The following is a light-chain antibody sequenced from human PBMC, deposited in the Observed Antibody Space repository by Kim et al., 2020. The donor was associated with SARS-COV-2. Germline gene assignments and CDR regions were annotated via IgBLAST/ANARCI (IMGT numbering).Light chain of an antibody. J-gene: IGKJ1*01. Sequence: DIQMTQSPSTLSASVGDRVTVTCRASQSISIWLAWYQQKPGKAPNLLIYKASSLESGVPSRFSGSGSGTEFTLTISSLQPDDFATYYCQQYNSHSWTFGQGTKVDIK. V-gene: IGKV1-5*03. CDR3: QQYNSHSWT. CDR1: QSISIW. CDR2: KAS.